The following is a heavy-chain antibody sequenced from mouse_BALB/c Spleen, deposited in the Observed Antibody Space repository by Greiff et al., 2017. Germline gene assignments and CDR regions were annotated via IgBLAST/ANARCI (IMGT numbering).Heavy chain of an antibody. V-gene: IGHV14-3*02. CDR2: IDPANGNT. J-gene: IGHJ4*01. CDR3: ANHSYYAMDY. CDR1: GFNIKDTY. D-gene: IGHD1-2*01. Sequence: VQLQQSGAELVKPGASVKLSCTASGFNIKDTYMHWVKQRPEQGLEWIGRIDPANGNTKYDPKFQGKATITADTSSNTAYLQLSSLTSEDTAVYYCANHSYYAMDYWGQGTSVTVSS.